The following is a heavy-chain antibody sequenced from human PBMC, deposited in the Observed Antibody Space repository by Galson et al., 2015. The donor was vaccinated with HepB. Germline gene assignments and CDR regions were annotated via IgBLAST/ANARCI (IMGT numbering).Heavy chain of an antibody. CDR1: GIIFSNYG. J-gene: IGHJ3*02. D-gene: IGHD1-26*01. CDR2: ISGSGSNT. V-gene: IGHV3-23*01. Sequence: LRLSCAASGIIFSNYGMSWVRQAPGKGLEWVSIISGSGSNTYYAESVKGRFTISRDNSKNTLYLQMNSLRAEDTAVYYCAKDHIRGGTYFEAFDIWGQGIMVTVSS. CDR3: AKDHIRGGTYFEAFDI.